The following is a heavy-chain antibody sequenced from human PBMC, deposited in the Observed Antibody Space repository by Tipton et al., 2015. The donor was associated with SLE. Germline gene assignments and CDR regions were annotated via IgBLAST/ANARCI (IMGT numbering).Heavy chain of an antibody. CDR1: GFTFSSYA. CDR2: ISSNGGST. J-gene: IGHJ4*02. CDR3: ARALAAGKDC. V-gene: IGHV3-64*04. D-gene: IGHD6-13*01. Sequence: SLRLSCSASGFTFSSYAMHWVRQAPGKGLEYVSAISSNGGSTYYADSVKGRFTISRDNSKNTLYLQMNSLRAEDTAVYYCARALAAGKDCWGQGTLVTVSS.